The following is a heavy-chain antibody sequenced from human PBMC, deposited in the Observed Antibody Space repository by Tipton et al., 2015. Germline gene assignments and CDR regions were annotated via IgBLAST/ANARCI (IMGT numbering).Heavy chain of an antibody. V-gene: IGHV4-59*08. J-gene: IGHJ4*02. D-gene: IGHD3-10*01. Sequence: TLSLTCTVSGGSISSYYWSWIRQPPGKGLEWIGFIYYSGNTKYNPSLKSRVTMSVDTSKNQFSLKLNSVTAADTAVYYCARGLLLWFGMSDYWGRGTLVTVSS. CDR1: GGSISSYY. CDR3: ARGLLLWFGMSDY. CDR2: IYYSGNT.